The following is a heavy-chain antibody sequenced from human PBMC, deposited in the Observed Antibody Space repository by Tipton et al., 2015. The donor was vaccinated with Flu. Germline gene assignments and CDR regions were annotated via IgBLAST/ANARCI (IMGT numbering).Heavy chain of an antibody. D-gene: IGHD5-12*01. CDR1: DDSISSYY. CDR2: INHSGST. J-gene: IGHJ4*02. V-gene: IGHV4-34*01. CDR3: ARGSGYANVYLDS. Sequence: TLSLTCTVSDDSISSYYWSWIRQPPGKGLEWIGEINHSGSTSYKPSLKSRVTISVDTSKNQFSLKVSSLTAADTAVYYCARGSGYANVYLDSWGQGTLVAVSS.